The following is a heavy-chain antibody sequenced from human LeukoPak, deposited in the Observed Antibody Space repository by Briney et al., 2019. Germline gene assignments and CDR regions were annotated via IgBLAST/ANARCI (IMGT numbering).Heavy chain of an antibody. D-gene: IGHD3-3*01. CDR2: IYHSGST. CDR1: GGSISSGGYY. V-gene: IGHV4-30-2*01. CDR3: ARGHTYDFWSGSPLDAFDI. Sequence: PSQTLSLTCTVSGGSISSGGYYWSWIRQPPGKGLEWIRYIYHSGSTYYNPSLKSRVTISVDRSKNQFSLKLSSVTAADTAVYYCARGHTYDFWSGSPLDAFDIWGQGTMVTVSS. J-gene: IGHJ3*02.